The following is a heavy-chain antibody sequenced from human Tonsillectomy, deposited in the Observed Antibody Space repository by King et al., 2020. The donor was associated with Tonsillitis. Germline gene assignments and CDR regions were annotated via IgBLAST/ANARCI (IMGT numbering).Heavy chain of an antibody. V-gene: IGHV4-59*01. CDR2: IYYSGST. CDR1: GGSISSYH. Sequence: QLQESGLGLVKPSETLSLTCTVSGGSISSYHWSWIRQPPGKGLEWIGYIYYSGSTNYNPSLKSRVTISVDTSKNQFSLKLSSVTAADTAVYYCARGCSTTSCYNNWFDPWGQGTLVTVSS. D-gene: IGHD2-2*02. J-gene: IGHJ5*02. CDR3: ARGCSTTSCYNNWFDP.